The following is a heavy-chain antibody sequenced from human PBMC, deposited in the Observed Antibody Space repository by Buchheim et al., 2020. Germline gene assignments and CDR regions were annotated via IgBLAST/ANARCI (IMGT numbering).Heavy chain of an antibody. Sequence: QVQLQQWGAGLLKPSETLSLTCAVYGGSFSGYYWSWIRQPPGKGLEWIGEINHSGSTNYTPSLKSRVTISVDTSKNQFSLKLSSVTAADTAVYYCARRAGVVIILPNWFDPWGQGTL. D-gene: IGHD3-3*01. CDR1: GGSFSGYY. CDR3: ARRAGVVIILPNWFDP. V-gene: IGHV4-34*01. CDR2: INHSGST. J-gene: IGHJ5*02.